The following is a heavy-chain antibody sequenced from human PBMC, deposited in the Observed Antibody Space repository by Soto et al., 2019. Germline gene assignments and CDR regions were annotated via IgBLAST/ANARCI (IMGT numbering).Heavy chain of an antibody. J-gene: IGHJ6*02. CDR1: GYSFTSYW. CDR3: ASSSRLFTYYYGMDV. D-gene: IGHD2-21*01. V-gene: IGHV5-10-1*01. CDR2: IDPSDSYT. Sequence: GESLKISCIGSGYSFTSYWISWVRQMPGKGLEWMGRIDPSDSYTNYSPSFQGHVTISADKSISTAYLQWSSLKASDTDMYYCASSSRLFTYYYGMDVWGQGTTVTASS.